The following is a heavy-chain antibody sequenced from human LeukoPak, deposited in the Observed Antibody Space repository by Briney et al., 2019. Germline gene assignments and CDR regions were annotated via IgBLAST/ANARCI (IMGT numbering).Heavy chain of an antibody. CDR1: GFTFSSYG. CDR2: ISGSGDNT. V-gene: IGHV3-23*01. D-gene: IGHD3-16*01. J-gene: IGHJ4*02. CDR3: AKDYAVGSIDY. Sequence: GGSLRLSCAASGFTFSSYGMSWVRQAPGKGLEWVSAISGSGDNTYYAGSVKGRFTISRDNSKNTVSLQMESLRAEDTALYYCAKDYAVGSIDYWGQGTLVTVSS.